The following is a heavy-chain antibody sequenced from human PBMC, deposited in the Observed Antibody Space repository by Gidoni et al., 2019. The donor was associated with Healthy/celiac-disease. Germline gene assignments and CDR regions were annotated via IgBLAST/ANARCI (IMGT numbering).Heavy chain of an antibody. J-gene: IGHJ3*02. D-gene: IGHD3-22*01. CDR3: ASWYYYDSSGTRDAFDI. CDR1: GFTVRSNY. CDR2: IYSGGST. Sequence: DVQLVTSGGGLVPPGGSLRPSCSASGFTVRSNYMSWVRQAPGKGLEWVSVIYSGGSTYYSDSVKGRFTISRDNSKNTLYLQMNSLRAEDTAVYYCASWYYYDSSGTRDAFDIWGQGTMVTVSS. V-gene: IGHV3-66*01.